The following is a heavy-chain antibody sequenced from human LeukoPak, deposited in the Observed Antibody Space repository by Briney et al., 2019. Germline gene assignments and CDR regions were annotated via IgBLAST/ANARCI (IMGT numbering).Heavy chain of an antibody. CDR1: GFSFGDST. J-gene: IGHJ4*02. V-gene: IGHV3-49*04. CDR2: IRSEVRGGTT. D-gene: IGHD1-20*01. CDR3: SRGLTGSQYYFDF. Sequence: GGSLRLSCITSGFSFGDSTLNWVRQPPGKGLEWVGLIRSEVRGGTTDYAASVKGRFTISRDDSKSIAYLQMNSLITEDTAVYFCSRGLTGSQYYFDFRGQGTLVTVSS.